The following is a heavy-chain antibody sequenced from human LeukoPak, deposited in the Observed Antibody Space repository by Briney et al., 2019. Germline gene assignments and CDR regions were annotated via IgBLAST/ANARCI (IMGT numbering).Heavy chain of an antibody. Sequence: SVKVSCKASGGTFSSYAISWVRQAPGQGLEWMGGIIPIFGTANYAQKFQGRVTITADKSTSTAYMELSSLRSEDTAVYYCARDRRAAAGTYLTYWGQGTLVTVSS. CDR2: IIPIFGTA. V-gene: IGHV1-69*06. D-gene: IGHD6-13*01. CDR3: ARDRRAAAGTYLTY. J-gene: IGHJ4*02. CDR1: GGTFSSYA.